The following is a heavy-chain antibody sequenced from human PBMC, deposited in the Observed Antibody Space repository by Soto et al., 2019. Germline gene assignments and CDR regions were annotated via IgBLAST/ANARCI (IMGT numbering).Heavy chain of an antibody. CDR1: GFNFSSYT. Sequence: LRLSCAASGFNFSSYTMNWVRQAPGKGPEWVSSISSRGSYIYYADSVRGRFTISRDNAKNSLYLQMNSLRAEDTAVYYCVRGSRTSSQVRYFDYWGQGTLVTVSS. CDR3: VRGSRTSSQVRYFDY. V-gene: IGHV3-21*01. D-gene: IGHD2-2*01. J-gene: IGHJ4*02. CDR2: ISSRGSYI.